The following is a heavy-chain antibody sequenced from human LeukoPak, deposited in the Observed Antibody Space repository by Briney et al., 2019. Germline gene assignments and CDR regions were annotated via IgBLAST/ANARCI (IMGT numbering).Heavy chain of an antibody. CDR2: IYYSGST. CDR3: GRDSQSGYSSSWYQLAQIDY. J-gene: IGHJ4*02. Sequence: SETLSLTCTVSGGSISSSSYYWGWIRQPPGKGLEWIGSIYYSGSTYYNQSPKSRVTISVDTSKNQFSLKLSSVTAADTAVYYCGRDSQSGYSSSWYQLAQIDYWGQGTLVTVSS. V-gene: IGHV4-39*02. CDR1: GGSISSSSYY. D-gene: IGHD6-13*01.